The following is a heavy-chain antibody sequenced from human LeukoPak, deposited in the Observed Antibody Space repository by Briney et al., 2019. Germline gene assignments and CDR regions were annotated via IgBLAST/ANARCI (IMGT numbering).Heavy chain of an antibody. Sequence: ASVKVSCKASGYTFTGYYMHWVRQAPGQGLEWMGRINPNSGGTNYAQKFQGRVTMTRDTSISSAYMELSRLRSDDTAVYYCARVGYCSSTSCYTWFDPWGQGTLVTVSS. CDR1: GYTFTGYY. CDR3: ARVGYCSSTSCYTWFDP. CDR2: INPNSGGT. V-gene: IGHV1-2*06. D-gene: IGHD2-2*02. J-gene: IGHJ5*02.